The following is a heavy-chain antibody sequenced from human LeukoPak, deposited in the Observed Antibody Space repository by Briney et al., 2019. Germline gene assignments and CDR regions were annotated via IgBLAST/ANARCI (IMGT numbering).Heavy chain of an antibody. V-gene: IGHV4-59*01. Sequence: SETLSLTCTVSSGSIRSYYWSWLRQPPGKGLEWIGYIYHTGFTDYNPSLRSRLTISIDTSRNQFSLKLTSATAADTAVYYCARDQRCSRYDGGCDQWYFDLWGRGTLVTVSS. D-gene: IGHD5-12*01. CDR3: ARDQRCSRYDGGCDQWYFDL. CDR1: SGSIRSYY. J-gene: IGHJ2*01. CDR2: IYHTGFT.